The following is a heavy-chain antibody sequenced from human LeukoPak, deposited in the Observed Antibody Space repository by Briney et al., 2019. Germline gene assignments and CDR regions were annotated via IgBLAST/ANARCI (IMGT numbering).Heavy chain of an antibody. CDR2: INHSGSA. CDR1: GGSFSDYY. Sequence: SETLSLNCAVYGGSFSDYYWGWIRQPPGQGLEWIGEINHSGSAYYNPSLKSRVTISVDKSKNQFSLKLSSVTAADTAVYFCASVHQIRRRRYSSGVDAFDIWGQGTMVTVSS. J-gene: IGHJ3*02. D-gene: IGHD3-16*02. V-gene: IGHV4-34*01. CDR3: ASVHQIRRRRYSSGVDAFDI.